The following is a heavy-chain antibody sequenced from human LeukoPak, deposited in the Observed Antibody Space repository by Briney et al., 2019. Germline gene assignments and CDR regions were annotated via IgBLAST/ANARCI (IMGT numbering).Heavy chain of an antibody. J-gene: IGHJ4*02. Sequence: GGSLRLSCAASGFTFNSYWMHWVRQAPGKGLVWVSRINNDGSSTNYADSVKGRFTTSRDNAKNTLYLQMNSLRAEDTAVYYCALRYCTSTSCYPYFDYWGQGTVATVSS. D-gene: IGHD2-2*01. CDR1: GFTFNSYW. CDR2: INNDGSST. V-gene: IGHV3-74*01. CDR3: ALRYCTSTSCYPYFDY.